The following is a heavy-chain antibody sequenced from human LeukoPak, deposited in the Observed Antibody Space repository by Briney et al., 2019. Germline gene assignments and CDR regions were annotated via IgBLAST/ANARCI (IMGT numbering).Heavy chain of an antibody. Sequence: GSSVTVSCKASGYTFTSHYMHWVRQAPGQGLEWMGIINPSSGGTSYTQKFQGRVTMTRDTSTSTVYVELSSLRSEDSAVYYCAREPRPPGSVNYGPGFDYWGQGSLVTVSS. CDR1: GYTFTSHY. V-gene: IGHV1-46*01. D-gene: IGHD3-10*01. J-gene: IGHJ4*02. CDR2: INPSSGGT. CDR3: AREPRPPGSVNYGPGFDY.